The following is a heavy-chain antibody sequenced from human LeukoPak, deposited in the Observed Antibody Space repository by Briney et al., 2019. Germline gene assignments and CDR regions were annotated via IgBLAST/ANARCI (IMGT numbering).Heavy chain of an antibody. CDR1: GFTFSNFS. CDR2: ISGSGGST. D-gene: IGHD6-19*01. CDR3: AKMVHTEQWLVPFDY. V-gene: IGHV3-23*01. J-gene: IGHJ4*02. Sequence: GSLRLSCAASGFTFSNFSMNWVRQVPGKGLEWVSTISGSGGSTYYADSVKGRFTISRDNSKNTLYLQMNSLRAEDTAVYYCAKMVHTEQWLVPFDYWGQGTLVTVSS.